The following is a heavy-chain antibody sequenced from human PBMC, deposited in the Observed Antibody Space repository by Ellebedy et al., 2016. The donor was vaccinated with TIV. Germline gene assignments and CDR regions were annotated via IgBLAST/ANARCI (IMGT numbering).Heavy chain of an antibody. V-gene: IGHV1-2*02. Sequence: AASVKVSCKASGYTFTGYYMHWVRQAPGQGLEWMGWINPNSGGTNYAQKFQGRVTMTRDTSISTAYMELSRLRSDDTAVYYCASRGPAPTGRGRAFDIWGQGTMVTVSS. CDR3: ASRGPAPTGRGRAFDI. J-gene: IGHJ3*02. D-gene: IGHD1-1*01. CDR1: GYTFTGYY. CDR2: INPNSGGT.